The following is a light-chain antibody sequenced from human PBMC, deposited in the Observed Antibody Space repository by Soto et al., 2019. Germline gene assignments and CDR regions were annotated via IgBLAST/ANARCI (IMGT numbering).Light chain of an antibody. CDR2: GVS. Sequence: QSVLTQPASVSGSPGQSITISCTGTNSDVGGYNHVSWYQQRPGEAPKLMIYGVSNRPSGISNRFSGSKSGNTASLTISGLQAEDEADYYCSSYTLTNTLEVLFGGGTKLTVL. V-gene: IGLV2-14*01. CDR1: NSDVGGYNH. J-gene: IGLJ2*01. CDR3: SSYTLTNTLEVL.